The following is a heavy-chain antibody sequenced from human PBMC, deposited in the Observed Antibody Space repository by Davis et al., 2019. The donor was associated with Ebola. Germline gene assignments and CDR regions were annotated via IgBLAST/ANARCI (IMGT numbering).Heavy chain of an antibody. Sequence: GGSLRLSCAASGFTFSGSAMHWVRQASGKGLEWVANIKQDGSEKYYVDSVKGRFTISRDNAKNSLYLQMNSLRGEDTAVYYCARVRSFDHWGQGTLVTVSS. CDR3: ARVRSFDH. J-gene: IGHJ4*02. CDR1: GFTFSGSA. V-gene: IGHV3-7*05. CDR2: IKQDGSEK.